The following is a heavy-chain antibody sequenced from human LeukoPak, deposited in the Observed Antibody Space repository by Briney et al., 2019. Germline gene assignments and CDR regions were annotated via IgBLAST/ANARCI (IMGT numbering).Heavy chain of an antibody. D-gene: IGHD6-19*01. CDR1: GFTFSSYG. J-gene: IGHJ4*02. Sequence: GGSLRLSCAASGFTFSSYGMHWVRPPPPPPLPPAPAIWYEGSNKYYEDSVKGRFTTSRDNSKNTLYLQMNSLRAEDTAVYYCARDRGGQWLAIFDYWGQGTLVTVSS. CDR2: IWYEGSNK. CDR3: ARDRGGQWLAIFDY. V-gene: IGHV3-33*08.